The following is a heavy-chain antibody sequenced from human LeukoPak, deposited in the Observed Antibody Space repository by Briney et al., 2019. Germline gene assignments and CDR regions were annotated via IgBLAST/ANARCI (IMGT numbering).Heavy chain of an antibody. V-gene: IGHV3-7*03. CDR1: GFTFSSYW. D-gene: IGHD2-2*01. CDR2: IKQDGSEK. J-gene: IGHJ4*02. Sequence: GGSLRLSCAASGFTFSSYWMSWVRQAPGKGLEWVANIKQDGSEKYYVDSVKGRFTISRDNAKMSLYLQMNSLRAEDTAVYYCASYCSATCCYEFEYWGQGTLVTVSS. CDR3: ASYCSATCCYEFEY.